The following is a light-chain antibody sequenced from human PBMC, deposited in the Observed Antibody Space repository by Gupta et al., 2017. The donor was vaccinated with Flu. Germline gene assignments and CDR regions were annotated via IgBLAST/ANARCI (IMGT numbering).Light chain of an antibody. V-gene: IGLV3-19*01. CDR3: NSRDSSGNHRGEV. J-gene: IGLJ2*01. CDR2: GKN. CDR1: SLRSYY. Sequence: SSELTQDPAVSVALGQTVRITCQGDSLRSYYASWYQQKPGQAPVLVIYGKNNRPSGIPDRFSGSSSGNTASLTITGAQAEDEADYYCNSRDSSGNHRGEVFGGGTKLTVL.